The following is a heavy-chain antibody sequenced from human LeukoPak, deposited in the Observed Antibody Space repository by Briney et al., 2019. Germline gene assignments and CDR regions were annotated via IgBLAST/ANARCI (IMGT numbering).Heavy chain of an antibody. V-gene: IGHV3-23*01. CDR2: ISGSGGST. CDR1: GFTFSSYG. Sequence: PGGSLRLSCAASGFTFSSYGMSWVRQAPGKGLEWVSAISGSGGSTYYADSVKGRFTISRDNSKNTLYLQMNSLRAEDTAVYYCAKGKTECSGGSCYYLSDYWGQGTLVTVSS. CDR3: AKGKTECSGGSCYYLSDY. D-gene: IGHD2-15*01. J-gene: IGHJ4*02.